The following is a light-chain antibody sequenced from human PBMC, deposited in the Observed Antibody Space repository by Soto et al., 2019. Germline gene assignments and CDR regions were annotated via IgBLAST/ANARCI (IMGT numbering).Light chain of an antibody. V-gene: IGKV1-27*01. CDR3: QNYHSAPWT. Sequence: IQMTQSPSTLSASVGDRVTITCRASQAISNFFAWYQQKPGKVPKLLMYGASTLPSGVPSRFSGSGSGTDFTLTISSLQAEDVATYYCQNYHSAPWTFGQGTKVEIK. CDR2: GAS. J-gene: IGKJ1*01. CDR1: QAISNF.